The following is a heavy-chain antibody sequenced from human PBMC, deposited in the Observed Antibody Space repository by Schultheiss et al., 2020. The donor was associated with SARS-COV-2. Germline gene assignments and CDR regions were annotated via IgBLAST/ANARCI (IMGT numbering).Heavy chain of an antibody. V-gene: IGHV4-31*03. CDR3: AREGYYDFWSDSYTNFYGMDV. J-gene: IGHJ6*02. Sequence: SQTLSLTCTVSGGSISSGGYYWSWIRQHPGKGLEWIGYIYYSGSTYYNPSLKSRVTISVDTSKNQFSLKLSSVTAADTAVYYCAREGYYDFWSDSYTNFYGMDVWGQGTTVTVSS. D-gene: IGHD3-3*01. CDR2: IYYSGST. CDR1: GGSISSGGYY.